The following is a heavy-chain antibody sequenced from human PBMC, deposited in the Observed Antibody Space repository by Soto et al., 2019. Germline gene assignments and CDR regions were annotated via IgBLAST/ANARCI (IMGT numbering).Heavy chain of an antibody. D-gene: IGHD3-3*01. J-gene: IGHJ3*02. CDR2: INPSGGST. V-gene: IGHV1-46*01. Sequence: ASVKVSCKASGYTFTSYYMHWVRQAPGQGLEWMGIINPSGGSTSYAQKFQGRVTMTRDTSTSTVYMELSSLRSDDTAVYYCAREGGYYDFWSGPEYDAFDIWGQGTMVTVSS. CDR3: AREGGYYDFWSGPEYDAFDI. CDR1: GYTFTSYY.